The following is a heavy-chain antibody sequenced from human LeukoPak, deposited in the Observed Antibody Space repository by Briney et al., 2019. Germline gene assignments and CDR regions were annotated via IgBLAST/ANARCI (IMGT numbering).Heavy chain of an antibody. CDR1: GFTFSSYA. CDR2: INGSGGST. CDR3: AKSGGMTTVTHTRYFQD. J-gene: IGHJ1*01. D-gene: IGHD4-17*01. V-gene: IGHV3-23*01. Sequence: GGSLRLSCAASGFTFSSYAMSWVRQAPGKGLEWVSAINGSGGSTYYADSVKGRFTISIDNYKTTLYLQMNSMRADDTAVYYCAKSGGMTTVTHTRYFQDWGQGSLVTVSS.